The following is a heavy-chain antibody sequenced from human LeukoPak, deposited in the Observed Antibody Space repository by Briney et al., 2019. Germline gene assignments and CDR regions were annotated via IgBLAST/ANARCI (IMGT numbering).Heavy chain of an antibody. CDR1: GFTFSSYG. V-gene: IGHV3-30*02. D-gene: IGHD6-13*01. Sequence: GGSLRLSCAASGFTFSSYGMNWVRQAPGKGLEWVAFIRNDGSNKYYADSVKGRFTISRDNAKNSLYLQMNSLRAEDTAVYYCARGRSIAAAGLDYWGQGTLVTVSS. CDR3: ARGRSIAAAGLDY. J-gene: IGHJ4*02. CDR2: IRNDGSNK.